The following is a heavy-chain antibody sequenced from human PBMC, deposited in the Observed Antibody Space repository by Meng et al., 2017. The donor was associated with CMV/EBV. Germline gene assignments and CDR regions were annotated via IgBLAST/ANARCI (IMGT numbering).Heavy chain of an antibody. CDR2: FDPEDGET. V-gene: IGHV1-24*01. J-gene: IGHJ4*02. CDR3: ATGRPAAIRGGPFDY. D-gene: IGHD2-2*01. CDR1: GYTLTELS. Sequence: QGHRGQSGAEVKKPGASVKVSCKVSGYTLTELSMHWVRQAPGKGLEWMGGFDPEDGETIYAQKFQGRVTMTEDTSTDTAYMELSSLRSEDTAVYYCATGRPAAIRGGPFDYWGQGTLVTVSS.